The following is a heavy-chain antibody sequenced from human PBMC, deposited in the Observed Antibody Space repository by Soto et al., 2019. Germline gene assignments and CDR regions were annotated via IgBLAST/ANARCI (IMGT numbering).Heavy chain of an antibody. J-gene: IGHJ4*02. V-gene: IGHV3-21*01. CDR2: ISSGSNYI. CDR1: GFTFSSYT. CDR3: ASGYHSSGFDY. Sequence: EVQLVESGGGLVKPGGSLRLSCAASGFTFSSYTMNWVRQTPGKGLEWVSSISSGSNYIYYADSVKGRFTISRDNAKNSRSLQMNSLRAEDPAVYYCASGYHSSGFDYWGQGTLVTVSS. D-gene: IGHD6-19*01.